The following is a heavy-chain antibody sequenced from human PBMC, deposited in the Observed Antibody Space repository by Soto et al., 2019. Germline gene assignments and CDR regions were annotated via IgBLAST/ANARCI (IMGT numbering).Heavy chain of an antibody. CDR3: ARARYGDFLDY. CDR2: ISSDGGGT. D-gene: IGHD4-17*01. Sequence: EVQLVESGGDLVQPGGTLRLSCAASEFTFTTFWMHWVRQPPGKGLVWVSSISSDGGGTNYADSVRGRFTISRDNAKNTLYLQMNTLRAEDTAVYYCARARYGDFLDYWGQRALVTVSS. CDR1: EFTFTTFW. J-gene: IGHJ4*02. V-gene: IGHV3-74*01.